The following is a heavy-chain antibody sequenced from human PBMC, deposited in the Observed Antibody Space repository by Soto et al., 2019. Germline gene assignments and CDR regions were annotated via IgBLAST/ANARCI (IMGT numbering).Heavy chain of an antibody. CDR1: GYSFTSYW. Sequence: PGESLKISCTGVGYSFTSYWIGWVRQMPGKGLEWMGTIYPGDSDTRYSPSFQGQVTISADKSITTAYLQWSSLKASDTAMYYCAGGYCATSICDPWFDPWGQGTLVTVSS. V-gene: IGHV5-51*01. CDR3: AGGYCATSICDPWFDP. CDR2: IYPGDSDT. J-gene: IGHJ5*02. D-gene: IGHD2-8*01.